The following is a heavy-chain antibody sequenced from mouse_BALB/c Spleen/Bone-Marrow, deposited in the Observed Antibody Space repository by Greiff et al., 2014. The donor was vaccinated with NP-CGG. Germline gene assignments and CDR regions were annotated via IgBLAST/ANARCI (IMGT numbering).Heavy chain of an antibody. Sequence: VQGEQSGAELAKPGASVKMSCKASGYTFTSYWMHWVKQRPGQGLEWIGYINPSTGYTEYNQKFKDKATLTADKSSSTAYVQLNSLRSTDDAVSYCALASSDQCDFDYRGQGTTLTVSS. CDR1: GYTFTSYW. V-gene: IGHV1-7*01. D-gene: IGHD1-1*01. CDR3: ALASSDQCDFDY. J-gene: IGHJ2*01. CDR2: INPSTGYT.